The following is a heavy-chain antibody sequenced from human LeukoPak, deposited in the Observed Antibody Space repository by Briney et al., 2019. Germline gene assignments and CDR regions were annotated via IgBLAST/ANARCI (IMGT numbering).Heavy chain of an antibody. CDR3: ARLGYCSSTSCYTRY. CDR2: ISGSGGST. J-gene: IGHJ4*02. CDR1: GFTFSSYA. V-gene: IGHV3-23*01. Sequence: GGSLRLSCAASGFTFSSYAMSWVRQAPGKGLEWVSAISGSGGSTYYADSVKGRFTISRDNSKNTLYLQMNSLRAEDTAVYYCARLGYCSSTSCYTRYWGQGTLVTVSS. D-gene: IGHD2-2*02.